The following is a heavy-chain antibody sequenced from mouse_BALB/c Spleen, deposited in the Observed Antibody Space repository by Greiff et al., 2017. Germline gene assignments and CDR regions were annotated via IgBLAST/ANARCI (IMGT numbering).Heavy chain of an antibody. CDR1: GYTFTSYW. CDR3: ARGDYDGDWYFDV. J-gene: IGHJ1*01. Sequence: QVQLQQPGAELVKPGAPVKLSCKASGYTFTSYWMNWVKQRPGRGLEWIGRIDPSDSETHYNQKFKDKATLTVDKSSSTAYIQLSSLTSEDSAVYYCARGDYDGDWYFDVWGAGTTVTVSS. D-gene: IGHD2-4*01. V-gene: IGHV1-69*02. CDR2: IDPSDSET.